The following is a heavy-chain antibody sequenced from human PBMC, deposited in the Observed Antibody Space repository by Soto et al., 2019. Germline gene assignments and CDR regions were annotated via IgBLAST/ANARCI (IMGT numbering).Heavy chain of an antibody. CDR1: GFSLSNARMG. V-gene: IGHV2-26*01. D-gene: IGHD5-18*01. J-gene: IGHJ5*02. Sequence: SGPTLVNPTETLTLTCTVSGFSLSNARMGVSWIRQPPGKALEWLAHIFSNDEKSYSTSLKSRLTISKDTSKSQVVLTMTNMDPVDTATYYCARARYSYGFTHFDPWGQGTLVTVSS. CDR3: ARARYSYGFTHFDP. CDR2: IFSNDEK.